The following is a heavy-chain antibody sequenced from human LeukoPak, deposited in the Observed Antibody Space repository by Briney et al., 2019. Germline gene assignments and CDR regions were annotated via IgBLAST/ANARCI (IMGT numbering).Heavy chain of an antibody. CDR2: INPSGGST. Sequence: ASVKVSCKASGYTFTSYYMHWVRQAPGQGLEWMGIINPSGGSTSYAQKFQGRVTMTRDTSTSTVYMELSSLRSEDTAVYYCARGRNIVATSGYFDYWGQGTLVTVSS. V-gene: IGHV1-46*01. J-gene: IGHJ4*02. CDR1: GYTFTSYY. CDR3: ARGRNIVATSGYFDY. D-gene: IGHD5-12*01.